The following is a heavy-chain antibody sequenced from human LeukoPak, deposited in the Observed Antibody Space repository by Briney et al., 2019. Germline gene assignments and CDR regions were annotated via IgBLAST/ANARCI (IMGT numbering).Heavy chain of an antibody. V-gene: IGHV3-21*01. CDR2: ISSSSSYI. Sequence: GGSLRLSCAAPGFTFSSYSMNWVRQAPGKGLEWVSSISSSSSYIYYADSVKGRFTISRDNAKNSLYLQMNSLRAEDTAVYYCARDYFYYYYYGMDVWGQGTTVTVSS. CDR3: ARDYFYYYYYGMDV. D-gene: IGHD3-10*01. CDR1: GFTFSSYS. J-gene: IGHJ6*02.